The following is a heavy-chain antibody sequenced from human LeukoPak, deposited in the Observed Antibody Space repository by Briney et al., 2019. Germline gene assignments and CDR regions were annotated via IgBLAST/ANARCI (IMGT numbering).Heavy chain of an antibody. J-gene: IGHJ6*03. Sequence: GGSLRLSCAASGFTFSSYAMSWVRQAPGKGLEWVSAVSGSGGSTYYADSVKGRFTISRDNSKNTLYLQMNSLRAEDTAVYYCAKDNHGYSYCYGYYYYYMDVWGKGTTLTVSS. D-gene: IGHD5-18*01. V-gene: IGHV3-23*01. CDR3: AKDNHGYSYCYGYYYYYMDV. CDR2: VSGSGGST. CDR1: GFTFSSYA.